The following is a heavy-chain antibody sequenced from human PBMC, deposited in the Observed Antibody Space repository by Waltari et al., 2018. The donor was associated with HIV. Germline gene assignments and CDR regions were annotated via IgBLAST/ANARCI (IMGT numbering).Heavy chain of an antibody. D-gene: IGHD6-13*01. V-gene: IGHV4-4*07. CDR1: GGSISSYY. CDR3: ARISSSWSLGAFDI. Sequence: QVQLQESGPGLVKPSETLSLICTVSGGSISSYYWSWIRQPAGKGLEWIGRIYTSGSTSYNPSLKSRVTLSVDTSKNQFSLKLNSMSAADTAVYYCARISSSWSLGAFDIWGQGTLVTVSS. CDR2: IYTSGST. J-gene: IGHJ3*02.